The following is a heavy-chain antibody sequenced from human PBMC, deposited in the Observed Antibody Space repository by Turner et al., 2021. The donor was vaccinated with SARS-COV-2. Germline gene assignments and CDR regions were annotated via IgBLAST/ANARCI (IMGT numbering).Heavy chain of an antibody. V-gene: IGHV3-23*01. CDR2: ISGSGGST. J-gene: IGHJ4*02. CDR1: GFPFNSDA. Sequence: EVQLLESGGGLVQPGGSLRLSCAASGFPFNSDAMSWVRQAAGKGLVWVSAISGSGGSTYYADSVKGRFTISRDNSKNTLYLQMNSLGAEDTAVYYCAKGYSPDYWGQGTLVTVSS. D-gene: IGHD4-4*01. CDR3: AKGYSPDY.